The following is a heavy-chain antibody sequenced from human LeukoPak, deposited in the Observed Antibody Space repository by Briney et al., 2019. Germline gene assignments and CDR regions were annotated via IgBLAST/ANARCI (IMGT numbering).Heavy chain of an antibody. Sequence: PGGSLRLSCVVSGLTSTTYWMNWVRQAPGKGLEWVANINQDGSDKHYVGSVKGRFSVSGDYAKKSLYLQMNNLRDDDTAVYYCAVGSGWLSDSWSQGALVTVSP. CDR3: AVGSGWLSDS. CDR2: INQDGSDK. V-gene: IGHV3-7*03. CDR1: GLTSTTYW. J-gene: IGHJ4*02. D-gene: IGHD6-19*01.